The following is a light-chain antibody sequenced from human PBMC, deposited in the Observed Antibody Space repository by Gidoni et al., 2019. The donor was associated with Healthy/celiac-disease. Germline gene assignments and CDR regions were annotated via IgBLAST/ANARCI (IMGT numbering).Light chain of an antibody. J-gene: IGKJ4*01. CDR1: QSVRSSY. V-gene: IGKV3-20*01. CDR2: GAS. Sequence: EIVLTQSPGTLSLSPGERATLSCRASQSVRSSYLAWYQQKPGQAPRLLIYGASSRATGIPDRFSGSGSGTDCTLTISRLEPEDFAVYYCQQYGSSSFTFSGGTKVEIK. CDR3: QQYGSSSFT.